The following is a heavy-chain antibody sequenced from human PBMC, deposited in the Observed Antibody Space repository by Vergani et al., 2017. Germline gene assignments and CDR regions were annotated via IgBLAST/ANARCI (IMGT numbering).Heavy chain of an antibody. D-gene: IGHD6-19*01. CDR2: INPSGGST. V-gene: IGHV1-46*03. J-gene: IGHJ4*02. Sequence: QVQLVQSGAEVKKPGASVKVSCKASGYTFTSYYMHWVRQAPGQGLEWMGIINPSGGSTSYAQKFQGRVTMTRDTSTSTVYMELSSLRAEDTAVYYCARSGAAHDHSSGWYFDYWGKGTLVTVSS. CDR1: GYTFTSYY. CDR3: ARSGAAHDHSSGWYFDY.